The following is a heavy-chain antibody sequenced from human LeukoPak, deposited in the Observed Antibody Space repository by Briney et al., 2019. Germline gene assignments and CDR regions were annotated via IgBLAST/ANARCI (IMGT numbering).Heavy chain of an antibody. CDR1: GGSISSGDYY. CDR3: ARAGPDYGMDV. D-gene: IGHD3-10*01. J-gene: IGHJ6*02. V-gene: IGHV4-30-4*01. Sequence: SQTLSLTCTVSGGSISSGDYYWSWIRQPPGKGLEWIGYIYYSGSTYYSPSLKSRVTISVDTSKNQFSLKLSSVTAADAAVYYCARAGPDYGMDVWGQGTTVTVSS. CDR2: IYYSGST.